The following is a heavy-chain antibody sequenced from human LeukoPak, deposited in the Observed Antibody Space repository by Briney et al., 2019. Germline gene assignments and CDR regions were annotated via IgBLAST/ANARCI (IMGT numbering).Heavy chain of an antibody. Sequence: SETLSLTCTVSGDSISNRNYYWGWIRRPPGKGLEWIGTVYFTGRTYYNPSLTSRVTMSVDTSKNEFSLNLRSVTAADTAMYYCTRQRGSGHWYFDLWGRGTLVTVSS. CDR1: GDSISNRNYY. CDR2: VYFTGRT. J-gene: IGHJ2*01. V-gene: IGHV4-39*01. CDR3: TRQRGSGHWYFDL. D-gene: IGHD6-19*01.